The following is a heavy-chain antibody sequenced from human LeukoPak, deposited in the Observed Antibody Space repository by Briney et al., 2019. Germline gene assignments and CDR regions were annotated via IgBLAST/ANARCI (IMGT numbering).Heavy chain of an antibody. Sequence: SVKVSCKTSGYTFTSYGISWVRQAAGQRLKWIGWISAYNGNTNYAQKLQGRVTMTTDTSTSTAYMELRSLRSDDTAVYYCARDGDSCTSTSCYYPLDYWGQGTLVTVSS. D-gene: IGHD2-2*01. V-gene: IGHV1-18*01. CDR2: ISAYNGNT. J-gene: IGHJ4*02. CDR1: GYTFTSYG. CDR3: ARDGDSCTSTSCYYPLDY.